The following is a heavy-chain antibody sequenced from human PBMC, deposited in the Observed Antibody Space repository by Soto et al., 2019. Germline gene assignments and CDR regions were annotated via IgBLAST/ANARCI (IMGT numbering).Heavy chain of an antibody. CDR2: FDPEDGET. D-gene: IGHD2-15*01. CDR3: ATAVLGYCSGGSCYGQRVDWFDP. J-gene: IGHJ5*02. Sequence: ASVKVSCKVSGYTLTELSMHWVRQAPGKGLEWMGGFDPEDGETIYAQKFQGRVTMTEDTSTDTAYMELSSLRSEDTAVYYCATAVLGYCSGGSCYGQRVDWFDPWGQGALVTVS. V-gene: IGHV1-24*01. CDR1: GYTLTELS.